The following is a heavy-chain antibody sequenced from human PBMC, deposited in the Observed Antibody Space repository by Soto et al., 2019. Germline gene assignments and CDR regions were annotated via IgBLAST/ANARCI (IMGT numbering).Heavy chain of an antibody. CDR2: ISGSGDNT. CDR3: AKDLGTDDFWSASYTYSYMDV. CDR1: GFTFSSYA. D-gene: IGHD3-3*01. V-gene: IGHV3-23*01. Sequence: EVQLLESGGGLVQPGGSLRLSCAASGFTFSSYALNWVRQAPGKGLEWVSVISGSGDNTYYADSVKGRFTISRDNSMNTRYLQMNSLRAEDTAVYYCAKDLGTDDFWSASYTYSYMDVWGKGTTVTVSS. J-gene: IGHJ6*03.